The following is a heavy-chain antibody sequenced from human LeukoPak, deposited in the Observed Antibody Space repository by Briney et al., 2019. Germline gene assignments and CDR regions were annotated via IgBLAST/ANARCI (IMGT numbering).Heavy chain of an antibody. CDR2: IYYSGST. CDR3: ASHNDSSGYYYVGYYYYYGMDV. D-gene: IGHD3-22*01. V-gene: IGHV4-39*01. Sequence: SETLSLTCTVSGGSISSSSYYWGWIRQPPGKGLGWIGSIYYSGSTYYNPSLNSRVTIYVDTSNNQFSLKLCSVTAADTAVYYCASHNDSSGYYYVGYYYYYGMDVWGQGTTVTVSS. J-gene: IGHJ6*02. CDR1: GGSISSSSYY.